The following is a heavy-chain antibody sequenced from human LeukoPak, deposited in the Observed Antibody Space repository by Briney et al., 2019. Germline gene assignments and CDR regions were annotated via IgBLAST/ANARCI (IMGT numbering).Heavy chain of an antibody. CDR2: IYYSGNS. J-gene: IGHJ5*02. Sequence: KPSETLSLTCTVSGGSINSGDYYWSWIRQPPGKGLEWIGYIYYSGNSFYNPSLKSRVTISVDTSKNQFSLKLSSVTAADTAVYYCARGIVLMVYALAPRSGFDPWGQGTLVTVSS. V-gene: IGHV4-30-4*08. CDR1: GGSINSGDYY. CDR3: ARGIVLMVYALAPRSGFDP. D-gene: IGHD2-8*01.